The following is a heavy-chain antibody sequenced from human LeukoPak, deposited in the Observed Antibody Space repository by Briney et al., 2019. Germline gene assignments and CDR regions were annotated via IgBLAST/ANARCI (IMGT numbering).Heavy chain of an antibody. Sequence: SETLSLTCAVYGGSFSGYYWSWIRQPPGKGLEWIGEINHSGSTNYNPSLKSRVTISVDTSKNQFSLKLSSVTAADTAVYYCARRTVTTRLFYYYYYMDVWGKGTTVTISS. J-gene: IGHJ6*03. CDR3: ARRTVTTRLFYYYYYMDV. V-gene: IGHV4-34*01. D-gene: IGHD4-17*01. CDR1: GGSFSGYY. CDR2: INHSGST.